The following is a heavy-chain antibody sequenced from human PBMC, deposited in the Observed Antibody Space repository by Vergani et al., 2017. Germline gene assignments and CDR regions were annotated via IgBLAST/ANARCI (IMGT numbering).Heavy chain of an antibody. D-gene: IGHD3-22*01. CDR3: ARDGSYDSRGLVDY. J-gene: IGHJ4*02. CDR1: GFTFSSYS. Sequence: EVQLVESGGGLVQPGGSLRLSCAASGFTFSSYSMNWVRQAPGTGLEWVSFISSSSSCIYYADSVKGRFTISRDNAKNSLYLQMNSLRAEDTAVYYCARDGSYDSRGLVDYWGQGTLVTVSS. CDR2: ISSSSSCI. V-gene: IGHV3-21*01.